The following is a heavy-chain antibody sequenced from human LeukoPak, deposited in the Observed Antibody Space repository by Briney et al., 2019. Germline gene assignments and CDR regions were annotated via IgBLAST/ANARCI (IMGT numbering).Heavy chain of an antibody. CDR1: GFTFSSYA. CDR3: AKAQEVGNYEFFLFDY. V-gene: IGHV3-23*01. J-gene: IGHJ4*02. CDR2: ISGSGRNT. Sequence: GGSLRLSCATSGFTFSSYAVSWVRQAPGKGLEWVSSISGSGRNTYYADSVKGRFTISRDNSKNTLYLQMNSLRAEDTAVYYCAKAQEVGNYEFFLFDYWGQGTLVTVSS. D-gene: IGHD3/OR15-3a*01.